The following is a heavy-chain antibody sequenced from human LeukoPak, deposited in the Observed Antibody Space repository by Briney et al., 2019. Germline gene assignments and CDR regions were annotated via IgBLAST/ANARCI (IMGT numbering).Heavy chain of an antibody. CDR2: INTNTGNP. V-gene: IGHV7-4-1*02. CDR3: ARDQELRYFDWLFPTTFDY. D-gene: IGHD3-9*01. J-gene: IGHJ4*02. Sequence: ASVKVSCKASGYTFTSYAMNWVRQAPGQGLEWMGWINTNTGNPTYAQGFTGRFVFSLDTSVSTAYLQISSLKAEDTAVYYCARDQELRYFDWLFPTTFDYWGQGTLVTVSS. CDR1: GYTFTSYA.